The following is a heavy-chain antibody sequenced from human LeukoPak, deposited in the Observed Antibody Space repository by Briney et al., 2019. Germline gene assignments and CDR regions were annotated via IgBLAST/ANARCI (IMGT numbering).Heavy chain of an antibody. J-gene: IGHJ4*02. CDR2: ISGSGGST. V-gene: IGHV3-23*01. CDR3: AKLNFTYYYGSGSYYPPDY. D-gene: IGHD3-10*01. Sequence: GGSLRLSCAASGFTFSSYWMHWVRQAPGKGLEWVSAISGSGGSTYYADSVKGRFTISRDNSKNTLYLQMNSLRAEDTAVYYCAKLNFTYYYGSGSYYPPDYWGQGTLVTVSS. CDR1: GFTFSSYW.